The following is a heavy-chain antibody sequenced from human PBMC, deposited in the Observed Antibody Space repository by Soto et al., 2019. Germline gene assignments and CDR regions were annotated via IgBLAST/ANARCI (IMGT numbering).Heavy chain of an antibody. CDR1: GYTFTSYG. CDR2: ISAYNGNT. J-gene: IGHJ4*02. Sequence: ASVKVSCKASGYTFTSYGISWVRQAPGQGLEWMGWISAYNGNTNSARKLQGRVTMTTDTSKSTAYMELRSLRSDDTAVYYCARDPRGYSTYAKAPEFDYSGQGTLVTVSS. D-gene: IGHD5-12*01. V-gene: IGHV1-18*01. CDR3: ARDPRGYSTYAKAPEFDY.